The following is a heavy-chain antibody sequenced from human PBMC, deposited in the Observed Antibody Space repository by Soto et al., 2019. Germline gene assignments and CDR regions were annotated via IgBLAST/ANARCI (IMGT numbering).Heavy chain of an antibody. J-gene: IGHJ4*02. CDR3: ARGYYYDSSGYLGYFDY. CDR2: ISYDGSNK. D-gene: IGHD3-22*01. Sequence: GGSLRLSCAASGFTFSSYAMHWVRQAPGKGLERVAVISYDGSNKYYADSVKGRFTISRDNSKNTLYLQMNSLRAEDTAVYYCARGYYYDSSGYLGYFDYWGQGTLVTVSS. CDR1: GFTFSSYA. V-gene: IGHV3-30-3*01.